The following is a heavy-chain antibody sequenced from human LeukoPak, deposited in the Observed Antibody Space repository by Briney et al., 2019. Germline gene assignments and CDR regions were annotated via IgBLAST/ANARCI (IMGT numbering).Heavy chain of an antibody. CDR1: GFTFNSH. Sequence: GGSLRLSCADSGFTFNSHMHWVRRAPGEGLEWVAAISYDGSNKKYGDSVKGRFTISSDNSKNTLYLQMNSLRPEDTAVYYCARQSSVTRSGLDSWGQGTLVTVSS. J-gene: IGHJ4*02. D-gene: IGHD4-17*01. V-gene: IGHV3-30*04. CDR2: ISYDGSNK. CDR3: ARQSSVTRSGLDS.